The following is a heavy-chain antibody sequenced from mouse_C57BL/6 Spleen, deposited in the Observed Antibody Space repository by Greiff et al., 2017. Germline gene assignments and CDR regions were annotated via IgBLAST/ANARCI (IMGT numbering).Heavy chain of an antibody. CDR2: ISDGGSYT. CDR1: GFTFSSYA. CDR3: ARGNYGSSYWYFDV. D-gene: IGHD1-1*01. J-gene: IGHJ1*03. V-gene: IGHV5-4*01. Sequence: EVQLVESGGGLVKPGGSLKLSCAASGFTFSSYAMSWVRQTPEKRLEWVATISDGGSYTYYPDNVKGRFTLSRDNAKDNLYLQMSHLKSEDTAMYYCARGNYGSSYWYFDVWGTGTTVTVSS.